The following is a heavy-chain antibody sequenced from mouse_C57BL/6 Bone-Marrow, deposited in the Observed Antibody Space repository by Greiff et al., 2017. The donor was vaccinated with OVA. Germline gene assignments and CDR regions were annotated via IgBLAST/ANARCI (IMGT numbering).Heavy chain of an antibody. Sequence: QVTLKVSGPGILQPSQTLSLTCSFSGFSLSTFGMGVGWIRQPSGKGLEWLAHIWWDDDKYYNPALKSRLTIYKDTSKNQVFRKIANVDTADTATYYCARGYYRNSSWFVYWGQGTLVTVSA. CDR1: GFSLSTFGMG. D-gene: IGHD2-5*01. CDR2: IWWDDDK. CDR3: ARGYYRNSSWFVY. J-gene: IGHJ3*01. V-gene: IGHV8-8*01.